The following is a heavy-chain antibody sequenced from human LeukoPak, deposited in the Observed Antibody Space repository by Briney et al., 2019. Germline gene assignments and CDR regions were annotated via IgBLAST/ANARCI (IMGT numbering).Heavy chain of an antibody. CDR1: GFTVSSNY. D-gene: IGHD5-18*01. V-gene: IGHV3-53*01. J-gene: IGHJ4*02. Sequence: GGSLRLSCAASGFTVSSNYMSWVRQAPGKGLEWVSVIYSGGSTYYADSVKGRFTISRDNSKNTLYLQMNSLRAEDTAVYYCAKDWGYSYGYYFDYWGQGTLVTVSS. CDR2: IYSGGST. CDR3: AKDWGYSYGYYFDY.